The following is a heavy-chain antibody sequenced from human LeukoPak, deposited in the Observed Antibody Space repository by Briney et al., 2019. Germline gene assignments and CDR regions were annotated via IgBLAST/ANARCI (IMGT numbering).Heavy chain of an antibody. CDR3: ARVRYYDSSGYYYHDY. CDR2: IYTSGGT. J-gene: IGHJ4*02. D-gene: IGHD3-22*01. CDR1: GGSISSYY. Sequence: SETLSLTCTVPGGSISSYYWSWIRQPAGKGLEWIGRIYTSGGTNYNPSLKSRVTMSVDKSKNQFSLKLSSVTAADTAVYYCARVRYYDSSGYYYHDYWGQGTLVTVSS. V-gene: IGHV4-4*07.